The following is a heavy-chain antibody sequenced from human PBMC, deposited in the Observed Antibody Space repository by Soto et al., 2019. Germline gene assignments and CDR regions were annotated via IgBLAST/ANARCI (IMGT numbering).Heavy chain of an antibody. D-gene: IGHD3-22*01. CDR1: GGSISSSNW. V-gene: IGHV4-4*02. Sequence: SETLSLTCAVSGGSISSSNWWSWVRQPPGKGLEWIGEIYHSGSTNYNPSLKSRVTISVDKSKNQFSLKLSSVTAADTAVYYCASDGIRAYYDSSGYYNYFDYWGQGTLVTVSS. J-gene: IGHJ4*02. CDR3: ASDGIRAYYDSSGYYNYFDY. CDR2: IYHSGST.